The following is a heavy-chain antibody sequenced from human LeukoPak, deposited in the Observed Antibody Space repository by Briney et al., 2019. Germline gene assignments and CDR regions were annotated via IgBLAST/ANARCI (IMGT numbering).Heavy chain of an antibody. CDR2: VRFKADNYAT. CDR3: AGQPRGTGTLEY. V-gene: IGHV3-73*01. D-gene: IGHD3/OR15-3a*01. CDR1: GFTFTDSR. Sequence: PGGSLRLSCAASGFTFTDSRMHWVRQASGKGLEWVGRVRFKADNYATDYAASVKGRFTIYRDDSKNTAFLQMNSLTTEDTAVYYCAGQPRGTGTLEYGGQGALVTVSS. J-gene: IGHJ4*02.